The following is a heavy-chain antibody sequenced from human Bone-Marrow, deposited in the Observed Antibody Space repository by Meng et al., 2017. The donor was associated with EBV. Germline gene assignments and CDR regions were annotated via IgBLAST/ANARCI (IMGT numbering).Heavy chain of an antibody. Sequence: QVQQQQWGAGLLKPSDTLSLNCAVYGGSLSDSYWNWIRQSPGKGLEWIGEINHSGNADYNPSLKSRVTISVDTSKNHFSLKLSSVTAADTAVYYCARGVWDHWGQGILVTVSS. V-gene: IGHV4-34*01. J-gene: IGHJ4*02. CDR2: INHSGNA. CDR1: GGSLSDSY. CDR3: ARGVWDH. D-gene: IGHD1-26*01.